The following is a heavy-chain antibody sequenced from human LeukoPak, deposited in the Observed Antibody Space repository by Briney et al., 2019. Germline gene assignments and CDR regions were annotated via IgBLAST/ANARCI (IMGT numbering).Heavy chain of an antibody. CDR1: GGSISSGDYY. CDR2: IYYSGST. CDR3: ASQPSPLNWFDP. V-gene: IGHV4-30-4*08. Sequence: SQTLSLTCTVSGGSISSGDYYWSWIRQPPGKGLEWIGYIYYSGSTYYNPSLKSRVTISVDTSKNQFSLKLSSVTAADTAVYYCASQPSPLNWFDPWGQGTLVTVSS. J-gene: IGHJ5*02.